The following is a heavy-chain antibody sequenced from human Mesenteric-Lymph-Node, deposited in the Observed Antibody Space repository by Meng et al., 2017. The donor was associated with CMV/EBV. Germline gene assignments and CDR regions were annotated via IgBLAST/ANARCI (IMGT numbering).Heavy chain of an antibody. CDR3: ARSRYCSSTSCPSPYYYYYGMDV. D-gene: IGHD2-2*01. CDR2: IYYSGSS. J-gene: IGHJ6*02. V-gene: IGHV4-59*01. Sequence: SETLSLTCAVYGGSFSGYYWSWIRQPPGKGLEWIGYIYYSGSSNYNPSLKSRVTISVDTSKNQFSLKLSSVTAADTAVYYCARSRYCSSTSCPSPYYYYYGMDVWGQGTTVTVSS. CDR1: GGSFSGYY.